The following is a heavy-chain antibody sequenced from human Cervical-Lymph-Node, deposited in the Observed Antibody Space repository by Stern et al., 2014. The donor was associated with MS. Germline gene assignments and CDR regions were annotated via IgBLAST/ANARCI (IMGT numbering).Heavy chain of an antibody. J-gene: IGHJ5*02. CDR3: ALSSETSDRWYSLGYDL. V-gene: IGHV1-69*01. D-gene: IGHD6-13*01. Sequence: QVQLVQSGAEVLKPGSSVKVSCQASGGTFSKFPSSWVRQAPGQGLEWMGGIFPVFVTPTYAQDFRGRVTITADVSTSTVYMELSSLRSDDTAVYYCALSSETSDRWYSLGYDLWGQGTLVTVSS. CDR2: IFPVFVTP. CDR1: GGTFSKFP.